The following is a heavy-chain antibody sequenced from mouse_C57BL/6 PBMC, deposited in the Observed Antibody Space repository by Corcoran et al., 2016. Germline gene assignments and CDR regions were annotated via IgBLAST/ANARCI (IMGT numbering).Heavy chain of an antibody. CDR1: GYTFTTYG. CDR3: ARRAGYRFDY. CDR2: IKTYSGVP. V-gene: IGHV9-3*01. Sequence: QIQLVQSGPELKKPGETVKISCKASGYTFTTYGMSWGKQAPGKGLKWMGWIKTYSGVPTYADDFKGRFAFSLETSASTADLQINNLKNEDTATYFCARRAGYRFDYWGQGTTLTVSS. D-gene: IGHD2-2*01. J-gene: IGHJ2*01.